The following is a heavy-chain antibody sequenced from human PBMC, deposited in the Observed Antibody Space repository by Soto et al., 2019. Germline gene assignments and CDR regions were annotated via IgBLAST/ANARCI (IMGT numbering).Heavy chain of an antibody. Sequence: PSETLSLTCTVSGGSISSYYWSWIRQPPGKGLEWIGYIYYSGSTNYNPSLKSRVTISVDTSRNQFSLKLSSVTAADTAVYYCARHGVYYYDSSGSRNWFDPWGQGTLVTVSS. J-gene: IGHJ5*02. CDR3: ARHGVYYYDSSGSRNWFDP. D-gene: IGHD3-22*01. V-gene: IGHV4-59*08. CDR2: IYYSGST. CDR1: GGSISSYY.